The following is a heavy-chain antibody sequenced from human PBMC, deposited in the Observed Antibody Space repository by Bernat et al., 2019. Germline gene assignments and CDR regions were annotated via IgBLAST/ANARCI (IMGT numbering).Heavy chain of an antibody. CDR1: ALTFSTYY. D-gene: IGHD3-10*01. CDR2: ISSSGSTI. Sequence: EVQLVESGGGLVQPGGSLRLSCAASALTFSTYYFNWVRQAPGKGLEWVSAISSSGSTIYYAASVKGRFTISSDNVKITLYLAINGLRAEDTGGYYCASEGGGFDYWGQGTMVTVSS. V-gene: IGHV3-48*01. J-gene: IGHJ4*02. CDR3: ASEGGGFDY.